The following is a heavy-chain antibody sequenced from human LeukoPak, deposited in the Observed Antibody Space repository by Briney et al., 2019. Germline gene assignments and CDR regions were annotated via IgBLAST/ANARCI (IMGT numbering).Heavy chain of an antibody. CDR3: ARGGSGSYFSWLDP. D-gene: IGHD3-10*01. J-gene: IGHJ5*02. CDR1: GYTFTGYY. Sequence: ASVKVSCKASGYTFTGYYIRLVRQAPGQGLECVGWINPNSGGTNYAQKFQGRVTMTRDTSISTAYMELSRLRSDDTAVYYCARGGSGSYFSWLDPWGQGTLVTVSS. V-gene: IGHV1-2*02. CDR2: INPNSGGT.